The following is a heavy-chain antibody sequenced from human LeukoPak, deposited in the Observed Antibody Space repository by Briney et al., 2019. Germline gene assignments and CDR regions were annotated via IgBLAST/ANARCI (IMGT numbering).Heavy chain of an antibody. D-gene: IGHD3-22*01. J-gene: IGHJ4*02. CDR3: ARYHDSSGYLDF. CDR1: GGSISGSSYY. V-gene: IGHV4-39*01. CDR2: IYYSGST. Sequence: SETLSLTCTVSGGSISGSSYYWGWIRQPPGKGLEWIGSIYYSGSTYYNPSLKSRVTISVDTSKNQFSLKLNSVTATDTAVYYCARYHDSSGYLDFWGQGTLVIVSS.